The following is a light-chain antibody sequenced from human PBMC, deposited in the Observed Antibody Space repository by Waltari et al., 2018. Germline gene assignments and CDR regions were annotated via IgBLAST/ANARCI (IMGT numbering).Light chain of an antibody. CDR2: KIS. Sequence: DVVLTQSPLFVPVALGQPASMCCRSSQSPVHIDGNTDMNWFHQRAGRSPRRLIYKISRRESGVPDRVSGRGSGTHFTLKISRVEAEDVGVYYCMQGSHWPRTFGQGTKLEI. J-gene: IGKJ2*01. V-gene: IGKV2-30*02. CDR3: MQGSHWPRT. CDR1: QSPVHIDGNTD.